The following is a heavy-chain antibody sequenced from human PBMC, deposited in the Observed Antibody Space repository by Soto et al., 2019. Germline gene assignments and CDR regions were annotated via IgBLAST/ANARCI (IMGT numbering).Heavy chain of an antibody. V-gene: IGHV1-8*01. J-gene: IGHJ4*02. CDR3: ARGRASGSYSLLDY. CDR1: GKTLTSYD. D-gene: IGHD3-10*01. Sequence: GASVKVSCKASGKTLTSYDSDWVRQATGHGLEWMGWINPNSGNIGYAQKFQGRVTMTRDTAIRTAYMEVSRLRSDDTAVYYCARGRASGSYSLLDYWGRGTLVTVSS. CDR2: INPNSGNI.